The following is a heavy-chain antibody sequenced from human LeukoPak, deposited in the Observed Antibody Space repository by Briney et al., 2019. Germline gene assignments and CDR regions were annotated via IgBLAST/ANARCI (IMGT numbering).Heavy chain of an antibody. V-gene: IGHV1-2*02. CDR2: INPNSGGT. Sequence: EASVTVSCKASGYTFTGYYMHWVRQAPGQGLEWMGWINPNSGGTNYAQKFQGRVTMTRDTSISTAYMELSRLRSDDTAVYYCARDLVSYYYDSSGSPDAFDIWGQGTMVTVSS. CDR1: GYTFTGYY. CDR3: ARDLVSYYYDSSGSPDAFDI. J-gene: IGHJ3*02. D-gene: IGHD3-22*01.